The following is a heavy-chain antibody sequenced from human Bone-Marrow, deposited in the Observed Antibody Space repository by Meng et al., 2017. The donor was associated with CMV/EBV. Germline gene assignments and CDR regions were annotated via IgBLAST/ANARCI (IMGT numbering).Heavy chain of an antibody. J-gene: IGHJ4*02. CDR1: GFTFSSYS. CDR2: ISSSSSYI. D-gene: IGHD2-2*03. V-gene: IGHV3-21*01. CDR3: ARVGYCSSTSCSWGN. Sequence: GESLKISCAASGFTFSSYSMNWVRQAPGKGLEWVSSISSSSSYIYYADSVKGRFTISRDNANNSLYLQMNSLRAEVTAVYYCARVGYCSSTSCSWGNWGQGTLVTVSS.